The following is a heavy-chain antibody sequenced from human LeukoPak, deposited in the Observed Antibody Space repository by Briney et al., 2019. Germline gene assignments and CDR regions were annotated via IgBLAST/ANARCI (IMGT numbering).Heavy chain of an antibody. D-gene: IGHD3-22*01. Sequence: GASVKVSCNASGYTFTSYYFNWVRQATGQGLEWMGWMNPNSGNTGYAQKFQGRVTITRNTSISTAYMELSSLRSEDTAVYYCARGRSYYDSSGYHDAFDIWGQGTMVTVSS. CDR2: MNPNSGNT. V-gene: IGHV1-8*03. CDR1: GYTFTSYY. CDR3: ARGRSYYDSSGYHDAFDI. J-gene: IGHJ3*02.